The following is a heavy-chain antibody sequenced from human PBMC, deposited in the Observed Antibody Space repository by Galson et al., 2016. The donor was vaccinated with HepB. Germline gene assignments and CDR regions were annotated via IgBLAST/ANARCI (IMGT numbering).Heavy chain of an antibody. CDR3: ARGGLEPVDY. CDR1: GFTLDDYG. D-gene: IGHD1-1*01. Sequence: SLRLSCAASGFTLDDYGMSWVRQAPGKGLEWVSGLNWNGGSTAYADSVEGRFTISRDNAKNSLYLQMNSLRVDDTAVYYCARGGLEPVDYWGQGTLVTVSS. V-gene: IGHV3-20*04. J-gene: IGHJ4*02. CDR2: LNWNGGST.